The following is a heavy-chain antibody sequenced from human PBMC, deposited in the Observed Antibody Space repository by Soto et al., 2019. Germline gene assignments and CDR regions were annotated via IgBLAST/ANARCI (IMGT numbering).Heavy chain of an antibody. CDR3: ARVEYYDILTGYYSYKYYFDY. Sequence: ASVKVSCKASGYTFTSYGISWVRQAPGQGLEWRGWISAYNGNTNYAQKLQGRVTMTTDTSTSTAYMELRSLRSYDTAVYYCARVEYYDILTGYYSYKYYFDYWG. J-gene: IGHJ4*01. V-gene: IGHV1-18*01. CDR2: ISAYNGNT. D-gene: IGHD3-9*01. CDR1: GYTFTSYG.